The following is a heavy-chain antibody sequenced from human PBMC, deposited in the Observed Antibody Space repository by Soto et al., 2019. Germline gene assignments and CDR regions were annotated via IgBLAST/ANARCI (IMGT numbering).Heavy chain of an antibody. CDR2: ISAYNGNT. J-gene: IGHJ6*02. D-gene: IGHD2-21*01. Sequence: GASVKFSCTASGYTFTSYGISWVRQAPGQGLEWMGWISAYNGNTNSPHKLQGRVTMTTDPSTSTAYMDLRSLRYDDTAVDCFARDRRLWGMDVLGQGTTVTVSS. CDR1: GYTFTSYG. V-gene: IGHV1-18*04. CDR3: ARDRRLWGMDV.